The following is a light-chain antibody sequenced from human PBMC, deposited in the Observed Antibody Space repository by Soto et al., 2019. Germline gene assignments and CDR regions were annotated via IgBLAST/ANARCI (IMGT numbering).Light chain of an antibody. CDR1: QNISNY. Sequence: DIQMTQSPSSLSASVGDRVTISCRASQNISNYLNWYQQKPGRAPKLLIYAASRLQSGVPSRFXGRRSGTDVTLTINSLQPEDFAVYFCHESYSSPVCTFGQGTKLEIK. CDR3: HESYSSPVCT. J-gene: IGKJ2*02. V-gene: IGKV1-39*01. CDR2: AAS.